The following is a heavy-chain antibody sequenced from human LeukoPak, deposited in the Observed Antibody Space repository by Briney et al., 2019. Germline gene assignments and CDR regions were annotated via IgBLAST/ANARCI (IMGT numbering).Heavy chain of an antibody. CDR3: ARAAEPYDSSGYYYFDY. CDR2: ISSDGRNK. D-gene: IGHD3-22*01. J-gene: IGHJ4*02. Sequence: GGSLRLSCVASGFTFSIYGMHWVRQAPGKGLEWVAYISSDGRNKYYADSVKGRFTISRDNPKNTLYLQMNSLRAEDTAVYYCARAAEPYDSSGYYYFDYWGQGTLVTVSS. CDR1: GFTFSIYG. V-gene: IGHV3-30*03.